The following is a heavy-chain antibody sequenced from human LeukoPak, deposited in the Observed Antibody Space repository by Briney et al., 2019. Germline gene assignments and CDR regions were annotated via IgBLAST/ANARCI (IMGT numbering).Heavy chain of an antibody. Sequence: SETLSLTCTVSGDSISNHHYYWGWIRQSPGKGLEWIGSIFYTGSTYHNPSLRSRVTISADTPRNQFSLQLSSVTAADTAVYYCARHWIRRGYNYGYGWGDCWGQGTLVAVSS. CDR3: ARHWIRRGYNYGYGWGDC. CDR2: IFYTGST. V-gene: IGHV4-39*01. J-gene: IGHJ4*02. CDR1: GDSISNHHYY. D-gene: IGHD5-18*01.